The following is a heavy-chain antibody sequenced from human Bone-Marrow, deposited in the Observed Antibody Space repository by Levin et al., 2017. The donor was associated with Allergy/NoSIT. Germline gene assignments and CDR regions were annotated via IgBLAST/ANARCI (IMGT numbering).Heavy chain of an antibody. Sequence: GESLKISCAASGFTFSSYAMHWVRQAPGKGLEWVAVISYDGSNKYYADSVKGRFTISRDNSKNTLYLQMNSLRAEDTAVYYCARGWWGSCSSTSCYRTPDYWGQGTLVTVSS. J-gene: IGHJ4*02. CDR2: ISYDGSNK. V-gene: IGHV3-30*04. D-gene: IGHD2-2*02. CDR1: GFTFSSYA. CDR3: ARGWWGSCSSTSCYRTPDY.